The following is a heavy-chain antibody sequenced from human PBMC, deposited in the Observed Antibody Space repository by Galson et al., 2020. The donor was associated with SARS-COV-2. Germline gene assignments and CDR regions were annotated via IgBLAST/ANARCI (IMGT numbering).Heavy chain of an antibody. J-gene: IGHJ6*03. CDR3: ARGSYSSSGYYYYMDV. CDR1: GYTFTVYY. CDR2: INPYSGGT. V-gene: IGHV1-2*02. Sequence: ASVKVSCKASGYTFTVYYMHWVRQAPGQGLEWMGRINPYSGGTNYAQKFQGRVTMTRDTSISTAYMELSRLRSDDTALYYCARGSYSSSGYYYYMDVWGKGTTVTVSS. D-gene: IGHD6-6*01.